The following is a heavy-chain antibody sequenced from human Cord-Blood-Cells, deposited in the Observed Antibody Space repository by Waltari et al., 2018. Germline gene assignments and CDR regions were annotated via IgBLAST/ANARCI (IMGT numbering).Heavy chain of an antibody. V-gene: IGHV3-30*04. J-gene: IGHJ4*02. CDR1: GFTFSSYA. D-gene: IGHD1-26*01. CDR2: ISYDGSNK. Sequence: QVQLVESGGGVVQPGRSLRLSCAASGFTFSSYAMHWVRQAPGKGLGWVEVISYDGSNKYYADSVKGRLTISRDNSKNTLYLQMNSLRAEDTAVYYCAREAPGTLFDYWGQGTLVTVSS. CDR3: AREAPGTLFDY.